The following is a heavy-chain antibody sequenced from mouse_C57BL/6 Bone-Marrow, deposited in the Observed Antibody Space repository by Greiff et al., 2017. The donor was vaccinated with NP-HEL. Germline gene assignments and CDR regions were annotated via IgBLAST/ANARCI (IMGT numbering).Heavy chain of an antibody. CDR2: FDPENGDT. Sequence: EVQRVESGAELVRPGASVKLSCTASGFNIKDDYMHWVKQRPEQGLEWIGWFDPENGDTDYASKFPGKATITAETSANTAYQQISSLTSEDTSVYYCTATTVVAKGDYYAMDYWGQGTSVTVSS. V-gene: IGHV14-4*01. CDR1: GFNIKDDY. J-gene: IGHJ4*01. CDR3: TATTVVAKGDYYAMDY. D-gene: IGHD1-1*01.